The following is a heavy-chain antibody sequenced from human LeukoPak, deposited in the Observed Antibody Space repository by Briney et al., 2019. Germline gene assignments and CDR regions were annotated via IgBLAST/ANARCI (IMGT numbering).Heavy chain of an antibody. V-gene: IGHV3-7*01. Sequence: GGSLRLSCAASGFTFSSYWMIWVRQAPGKGPEWVANIKQDGSEKSYVDSVKGRFTISRDNAKNSLYLQINSLRAEDTAVHYCARSRYGDYWGQGTLVTVSS. D-gene: IGHD3-16*01. CDR2: IKQDGSEK. CDR1: GFTFSSYW. J-gene: IGHJ4*02. CDR3: ARSRYGDY.